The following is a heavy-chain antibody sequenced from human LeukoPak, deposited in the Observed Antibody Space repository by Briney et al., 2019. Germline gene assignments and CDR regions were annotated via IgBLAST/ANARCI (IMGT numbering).Heavy chain of an antibody. Sequence: TSETLSLTCTVSGGSISSYYWSWIRQPPGKGLEWIGYIYYSGSTNYNPSLKSRVTISVDTSKNQFSLKLNSVTAADTAVYYCARTPTSRKRFLGGAATGTDYYFSYYMDVWGKGTTVTISS. CDR1: GGSISSYY. J-gene: IGHJ6*03. D-gene: IGHD6-13*01. V-gene: IGHV4-59*12. CDR3: ARTPTSRKRFLGGAATGTDYYFSYYMDV. CDR2: IYYSGST.